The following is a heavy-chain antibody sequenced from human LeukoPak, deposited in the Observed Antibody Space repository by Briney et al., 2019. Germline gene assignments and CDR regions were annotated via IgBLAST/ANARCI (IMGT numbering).Heavy chain of an antibody. Sequence: ASVKVSCKASGYTFTGYYMHWVRQAPGQGLEWMGWINPNSGGTNYAQKFQGRVTMTRDTSISTAYMELSRLRSDDTAVYYCARDQWNRDIVVVPAALDAFDIWGQGTMVTVSS. V-gene: IGHV1-2*02. J-gene: IGHJ3*02. CDR3: ARDQWNRDIVVVPAALDAFDI. CDR2: INPNSGGT. D-gene: IGHD2-2*01. CDR1: GYTFTGYY.